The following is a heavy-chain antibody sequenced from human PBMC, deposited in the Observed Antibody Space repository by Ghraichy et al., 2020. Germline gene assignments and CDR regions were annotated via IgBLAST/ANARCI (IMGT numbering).Heavy chain of an antibody. CDR2: ISSSSSYI. Sequence: GGSLRLSCAASGFTFRSYTMNWVRQAPGKGLEWVSSISSSSSYIYYADSVKGRFTISRDNAKNSLYLQVSSLRAEDTAIYYCARGGHSDYYYYGMDVWGQGTTVTVSS. V-gene: IGHV3-21*01. J-gene: IGHJ6*02. D-gene: IGHD5-12*01. CDR3: ARGGHSDYYYYGMDV. CDR1: GFTFRSYT.